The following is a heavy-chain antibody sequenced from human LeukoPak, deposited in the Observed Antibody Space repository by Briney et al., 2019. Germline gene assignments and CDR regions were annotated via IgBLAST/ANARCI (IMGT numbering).Heavy chain of an antibody. D-gene: IGHD6-19*01. CDR1: GGSISSSSYY. V-gene: IGHV4-39*07. CDR2: IYYSGST. J-gene: IGHJ6*03. Sequence: SSETLSLTCNVSGGSISSSSYYWGWIRQPPGKGLEWIGSIYYSGSTYYNPSLKSRVTISVDKSKNQFSLKLSSVTAADTAVYYCARVEAVGYYYYMDVWGKGTTVTVSS. CDR3: ARVEAVGYYYYMDV.